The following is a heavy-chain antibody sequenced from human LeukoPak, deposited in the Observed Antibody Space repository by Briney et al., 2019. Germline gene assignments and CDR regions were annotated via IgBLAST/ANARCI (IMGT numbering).Heavy chain of an antibody. Sequence: PGGSLRLSCAAPGFKFSDYGMSWVRQAPGKGLEWVSGINWNADSTGYADSVKGRFTISKDNAKNSLFLQMNSLRAEDTAMYYCARAILSDPRYYGMDVWGQGTTVTVSS. D-gene: IGHD3-9*01. CDR2: INWNADST. CDR3: ARAILSDPRYYGMDV. V-gene: IGHV3-20*04. CDR1: GFKFSDYG. J-gene: IGHJ6*02.